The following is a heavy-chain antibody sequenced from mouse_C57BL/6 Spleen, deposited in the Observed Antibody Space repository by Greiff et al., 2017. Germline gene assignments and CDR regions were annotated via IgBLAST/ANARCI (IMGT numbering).Heavy chain of an antibody. CDR2: INPSSGYT. Sequence: QVQLKQSGAELAKPGASVKLSCKASGYTFTSYWMHWVKQRPGQGLEWIGYINPSSGYTKYNQKFKDKATLTADKSSSTAYMQLSSLTYEDSEVYYCARSYGSSYWYFDVWGTGTTVTVSS. D-gene: IGHD1-1*01. CDR3: ARSYGSSYWYFDV. V-gene: IGHV1-7*01. CDR1: GYTFTSYW. J-gene: IGHJ1*03.